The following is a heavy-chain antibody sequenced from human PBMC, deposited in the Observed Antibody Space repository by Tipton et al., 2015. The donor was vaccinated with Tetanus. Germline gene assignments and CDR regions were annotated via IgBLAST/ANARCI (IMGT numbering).Heavy chain of an antibody. CDR2: VSLDSDRI. J-gene: IGHJ4*02. Sequence: SLRLSCAVSGFTFDKYAMHWVRQAPGKGLEWVSGVSLDSDRIDYADSVKGRFTSTRDNAKNSLYLQLNSLRVEETALYSCRKDAYPGGVRYWGQGTLANVSS. D-gene: IGHD1-14*01. V-gene: IGHV3-9*01. CDR3: RKDAYPGGVRY. CDR1: GFTFDKYA.